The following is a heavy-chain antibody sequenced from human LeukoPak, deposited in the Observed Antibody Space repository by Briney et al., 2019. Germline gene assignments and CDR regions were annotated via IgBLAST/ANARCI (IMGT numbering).Heavy chain of an antibody. CDR3: ARDRGGYSYGFDY. CDR1: GGTFSSYT. CDR2: IIPILGIA. V-gene: IGHV1-69*04. J-gene: IGHJ4*02. Sequence: SVKVSCKASGGTFSSYTISWVRQAPGQGLEWMGRIIPILGIANYAQKFQGRVTITADRSTSTAYMELSSLRSEDTAVYYCARDRGGYSYGFDYWGQGTLVTVSS. D-gene: IGHD5-18*01.